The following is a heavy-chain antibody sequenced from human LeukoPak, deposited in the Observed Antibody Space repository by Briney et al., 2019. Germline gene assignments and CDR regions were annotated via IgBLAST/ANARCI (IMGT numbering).Heavy chain of an antibody. CDR1: GYTFTGYY. J-gene: IGHJ4*02. Sequence: ASVKVSCKASGYTFTGYYMHWVRQAPGQGLEWMGWINPKRGDTNYAQKFQGRVTMTRDTSISTVYMELSRLRSDDTAVYYCARMSGYSYGSGYWGQGTLVTVSS. V-gene: IGHV1-2*02. CDR3: ARMSGYSYGSGY. D-gene: IGHD5-18*01. CDR2: INPKRGDT.